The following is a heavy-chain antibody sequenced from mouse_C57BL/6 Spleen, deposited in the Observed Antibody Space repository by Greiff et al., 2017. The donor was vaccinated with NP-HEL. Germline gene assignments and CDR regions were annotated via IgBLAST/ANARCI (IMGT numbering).Heavy chain of an antibody. J-gene: IGHJ2*01. CDR2: IWTGGGT. CDR3: ARTYDWVDY. CDR1: GFSLTSYA. V-gene: IGHV2-9-1*01. D-gene: IGHD2-4*01. Sequence: VKVVESGPGLVAPSQSLSITCTVSGFSLTSYAISWVRQPPGKGLEWLGVIWTGGGTNYNSALKSRLSISKDNSKSQVFLKMNSLHTDDTARYYCARTYDWVDYWGQGTTLTVSS.